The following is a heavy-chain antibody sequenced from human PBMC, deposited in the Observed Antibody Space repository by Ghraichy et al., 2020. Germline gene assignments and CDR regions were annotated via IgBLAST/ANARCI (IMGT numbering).Heavy chain of an antibody. J-gene: IGHJ4*02. Sequence: GGSLRLSCAASGFTFDDYTMHWVRQAPGKGLEWVSLISWDGGSTYYADSVKGRFTISRDNSKNSLYLQMNSLRTEDTALYCCAKDSGFRGGDCHFDYWGQGTLVTVSS. CDR1: GFTFDDYT. V-gene: IGHV3-43*01. CDR3: AKDSGFRGGDCHFDY. D-gene: IGHD2-21*02. CDR2: ISWDGGST.